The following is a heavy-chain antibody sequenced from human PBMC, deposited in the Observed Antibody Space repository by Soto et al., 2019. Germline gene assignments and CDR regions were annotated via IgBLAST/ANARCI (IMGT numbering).Heavy chain of an antibody. CDR2: ISSFSNYM. D-gene: IGHD6-19*01. J-gene: IGHJ6*02. Sequence: NPGGSLRLSCAVSGFTFNSYSMNWVRQAPGKGLEWVSSISSFSNYMYYADSVRGRFTLTRDNSKNTLYLQMNNLRGEDTAVYYCARDGGSGTAVAGIQYSGMDVWGQGTTVTVSS. CDR1: GFTFNSYS. CDR3: ARDGGSGTAVAGIQYSGMDV. V-gene: IGHV3-21*04.